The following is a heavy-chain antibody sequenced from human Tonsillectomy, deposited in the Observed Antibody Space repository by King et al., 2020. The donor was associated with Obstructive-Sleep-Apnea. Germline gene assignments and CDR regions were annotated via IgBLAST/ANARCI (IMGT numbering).Heavy chain of an antibody. V-gene: IGHV3-30-3*01. CDR1: GFTFTTYT. CDR2: SSYHVFNK. J-gene: IGHJ4*02. D-gene: IGHD3-22*01. Sequence: VQLVESGGGVVQPGGSLRLSCAASGFTFTTYTFHWVRQAPGKGLEWLALSSYHVFNKDYPDSVKGRFTISRDNSKNTLYLQMSSLRAEDTAVYYCARVPYYYESSGYDYWGQGTLVTVSS. CDR3: ARVPYYYESSGYDY.